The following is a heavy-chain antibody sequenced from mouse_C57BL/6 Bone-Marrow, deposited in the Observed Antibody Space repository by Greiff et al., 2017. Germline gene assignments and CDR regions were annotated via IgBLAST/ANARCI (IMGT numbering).Heavy chain of an antibody. D-gene: IGHD1-1*01. Sequence: EVQLQQSGAELVRPGASVKLSCTASGFNIKDYYMHWVKQRPEQGLEWIGRIDPEDGDTEYAPKFQGKATMTADTSSNTAYMQLSSLTTEDSAIYYCARRWAWFAYWGQGTLVTVSA. CDR3: ARRWAWFAY. CDR1: GFNIKDYY. CDR2: IDPEDGDT. J-gene: IGHJ3*01. V-gene: IGHV14-1*01.